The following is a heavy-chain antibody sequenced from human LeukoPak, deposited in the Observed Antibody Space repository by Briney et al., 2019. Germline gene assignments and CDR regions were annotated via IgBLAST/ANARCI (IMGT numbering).Heavy chain of an antibody. CDR2: INHSGST. CDR3: ARESSDIVVVPAARLHYYYMDV. J-gene: IGHJ6*03. V-gene: IGHV4-34*01. Sequence: SETLSLTCAVYGGSFSGYYWSWIRQPPGKVLEWLGEINHSGSTNYNPSLKSRVTMSVDTSKNQFSLKLSPVTAADTAVYYCARESSDIVVVPAARLHYYYMDVWGKGTTVTISS. D-gene: IGHD2-2*01. CDR1: GGSFSGYY.